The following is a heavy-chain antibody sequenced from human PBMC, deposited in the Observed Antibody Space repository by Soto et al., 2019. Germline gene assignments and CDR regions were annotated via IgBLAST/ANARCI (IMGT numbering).Heavy chain of an antibody. CDR2: IXPIXXTX. Sequence: SVKVSCKASGGTFSSYAISWVRQAPGQGIEWMGGIXPIXXTXXXXXKXXGRVTITADESTSTAYMELSSLRSEDTAVYYCARDFYGSGSYHGMDVWGQGTTVTVSS. J-gene: IGHJ6*02. CDR1: GGTFSSYA. CDR3: ARDFYGSGSYHGMDV. D-gene: IGHD3-10*01. V-gene: IGHV1-69*13.